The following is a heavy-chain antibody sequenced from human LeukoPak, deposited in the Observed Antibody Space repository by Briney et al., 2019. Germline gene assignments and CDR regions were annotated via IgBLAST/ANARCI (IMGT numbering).Heavy chain of an antibody. CDR2: INPNSGGT. D-gene: IGHD5-18*01. Sequence: GASVKVSCKASGYTFTGYYMHWVRQAPGQGLEWMGRINPNSGGTNYAQKFQGRVTMTRDTSISTAYMELSRLRSDDTAVYYCARVEDVDTAMVPVWGQGTMVTVSS. CDR3: ARVEDVDTAMVPV. J-gene: IGHJ3*01. CDR1: GYTFTGYY. V-gene: IGHV1-2*06.